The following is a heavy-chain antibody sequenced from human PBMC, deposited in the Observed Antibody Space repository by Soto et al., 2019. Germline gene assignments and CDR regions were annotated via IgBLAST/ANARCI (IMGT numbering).Heavy chain of an antibody. CDR3: ARDLGYSSRYSWFDP. J-gene: IGHJ5*02. CDR1: GGSISSGGYS. V-gene: IGHV4-30-2*01. Sequence: PSETLSLTCAVSGGSISSGGYSWSWIRQPPGKGLEWIGYIYHSGSTYYNPSLKSRVTISVDRSKNQFSLKLSSVTAADTAVYYCARDLGYSSRYSWFDPWGQGTLVTVSS. D-gene: IGHD6-13*01. CDR2: IYHSGST.